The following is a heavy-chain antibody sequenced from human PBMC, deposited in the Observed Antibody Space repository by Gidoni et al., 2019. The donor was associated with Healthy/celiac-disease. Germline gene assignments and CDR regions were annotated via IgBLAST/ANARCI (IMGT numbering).Heavy chain of an antibody. CDR3: AGRYYDSSGHPRFDP. J-gene: IGHJ5*02. V-gene: IGHV1-18*01. D-gene: IGHD3-22*01. CDR1: GSTFTSHG. Sequence: QVQLVQSGAEVKKPVASVKVSFKASGSTFTSHGISWVRQAPGQGLEWMGWISAYNGNTNYAQKLQGRVTMTTDTSTSTAYMELRSLRSDDTAVYYCAGRYYDSSGHPRFDPWGQGTLVTVSS. CDR2: ISAYNGNT.